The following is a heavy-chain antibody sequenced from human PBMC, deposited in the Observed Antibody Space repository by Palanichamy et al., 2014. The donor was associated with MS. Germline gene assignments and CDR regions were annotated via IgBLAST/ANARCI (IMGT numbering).Heavy chain of an antibody. CDR2: VYYSGST. V-gene: IGHV4-39*07. CDR3: ARFSHGYDSSGYY. Sequence: QLQPQESGPGQVKPSETLPLTCTVSGGSISSSSYYWGWIRQPPGKGLEWIGGVYYSGSTYYNPSLKSRVTVSVDTSKNQFSLKLSSVTAADTAVYFCARFSHGYDSSGYYWGQGTLVTVSS. J-gene: IGHJ4*02. CDR1: GGSISSSSYY. D-gene: IGHD3-22*01.